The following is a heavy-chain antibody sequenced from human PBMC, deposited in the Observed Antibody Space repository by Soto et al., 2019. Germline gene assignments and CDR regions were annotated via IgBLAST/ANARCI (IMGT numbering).Heavy chain of an antibody. D-gene: IGHD1-1*01. CDR2: ISDRGDTT. V-gene: IGHV3-23*01. Sequence: LRLSCAASGFTISSNAMYWVRQAPGKGLEWVSGISDRGDTTHYADSVKGRFTISRDTSKNTLYLQLNALRADDTAVYYCAKDKPGTTSFDYWGQGTLVTVSS. CDR1: GFTISSNA. CDR3: AKDKPGTTSFDY. J-gene: IGHJ4*02.